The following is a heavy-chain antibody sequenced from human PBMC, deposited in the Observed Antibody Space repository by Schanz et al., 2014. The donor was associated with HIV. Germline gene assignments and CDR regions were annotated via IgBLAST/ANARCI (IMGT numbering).Heavy chain of an antibody. CDR2: INPKIGTV. CDR3: AREDMDRGGLY. D-gene: IGHD3-10*01. CDR1: GYTFTSYD. Sequence: QVHLVQSGAEVKKPGASVKVSCKASGYTFTSYDINWVRQATGQGLEWMGVINPKIGTVTYGHRVQGRVTMTRDTSTSTVYMDLSSLISEDTALYFCAREDMDRGGLYWGQGTLVTVSS. J-gene: IGHJ4*02. V-gene: IGHV1-8*01.